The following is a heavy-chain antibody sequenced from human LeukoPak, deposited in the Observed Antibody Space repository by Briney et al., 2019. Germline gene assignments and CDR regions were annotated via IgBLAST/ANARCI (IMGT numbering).Heavy chain of an antibody. V-gene: IGHV4-4*02. D-gene: IGHD5-18*01. Sequence: SGTLSLTCAVSGGSISSSNWWSWVRQPPGKGLEWIGEIYHSGSTNYNPSLKSRVTISVDTSKNQFSLKLSSVTAADTAVYYCARPGGYSYGRGSFDYWGQGTLVTVSS. CDR2: IYHSGST. CDR3: ARPGGYSYGRGSFDY. CDR1: GGSISSSNW. J-gene: IGHJ4*02.